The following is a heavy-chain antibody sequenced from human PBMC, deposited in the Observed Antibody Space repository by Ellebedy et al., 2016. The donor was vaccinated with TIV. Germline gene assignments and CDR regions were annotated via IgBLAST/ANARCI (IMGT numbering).Heavy chain of an antibody. CDR3: ARDMADSSSYAFDY. D-gene: IGHD6-13*01. CDR1: GFTFTSFA. V-gene: IGHV3-23*01. Sequence: PGGSLRLSCAASGFTFTSFAMSWVRQAPGKGLEWVSTISSTGSRTYYADSVEGRFIISRDNSKNTLYLQMNSLRAEDTAVYYCARDMADSSSYAFDYWGQGTLVTDSS. J-gene: IGHJ4*02. CDR2: ISSTGSRT.